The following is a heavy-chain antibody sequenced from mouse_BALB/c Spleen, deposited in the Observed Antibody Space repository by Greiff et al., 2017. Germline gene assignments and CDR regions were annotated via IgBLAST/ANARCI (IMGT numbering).Heavy chain of an antibody. Sequence: VQLQQSGAELVKPGASVKLSCKASGYTFTSYDINWVRQRPEQGLEWIGWIFPGDGSTKYNEKFKGKATLTTDKSSSTAYMQLSRLTSEDSAVNCCAKATAVVAPFDYWGQGTTLTVSS. D-gene: IGHD1-1*01. CDR1: GYTFTSYD. CDR2: IFPGDGST. J-gene: IGHJ2*01. V-gene: IGHV1S56*01. CDR3: AKATAVVAPFDY.